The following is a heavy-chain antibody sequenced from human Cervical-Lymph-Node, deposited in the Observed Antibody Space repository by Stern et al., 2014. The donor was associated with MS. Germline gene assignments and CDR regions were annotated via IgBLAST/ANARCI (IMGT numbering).Heavy chain of an antibody. CDR1: GFKFDDFA. Sequence: QLVESGGGMVQPGRSLRLSCEASGFKFDDFAMHWVRQAPGKGLGWVSGLGWNSEGRGYADSVQGRFTISRDNAKSSLYLQMNSLTAEDTALYYCAKADDYAAGIDAWGQGTLVVVFS. V-gene: IGHV3-9*01. CDR3: AKADDYAAGIDA. J-gene: IGHJ5*02. CDR2: LGWNSEGR. D-gene: IGHD3-16*01.